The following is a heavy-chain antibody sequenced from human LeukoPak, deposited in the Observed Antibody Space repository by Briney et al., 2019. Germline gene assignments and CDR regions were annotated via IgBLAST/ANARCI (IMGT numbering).Heavy chain of an antibody. CDR3: ARHPKWELPLVWRDDAFDI. V-gene: IGHV1-18*04. Sequence: ASVKVSCKASGYTFTGYYMHWVRQAPGQGLEWMGWISAYNGNTNYAQKLQGRVTMTTDTSTSTAYMELRSLRSDDTAVYYCARHPKWELPLVWRDDAFDIWGQGTMVTVSS. D-gene: IGHD1-26*01. CDR1: GYTFTGYY. CDR2: ISAYNGNT. J-gene: IGHJ3*02.